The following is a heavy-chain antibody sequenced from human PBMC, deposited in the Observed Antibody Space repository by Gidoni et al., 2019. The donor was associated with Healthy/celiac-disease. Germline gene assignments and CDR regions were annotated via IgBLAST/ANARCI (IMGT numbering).Heavy chain of an antibody. V-gene: IGHV5-10-1*03. D-gene: IGHD6-6*01. CDR2: IDPSDSYT. J-gene: IGHJ3*02. CDR1: GSSFTSYW. CDR3: ARPLVQGTSGDAFDI. Sequence: EVQLLHSGAEMTKPGHSLRISCQGSGSSFTSYWISWVRQMPGKGLEWMGRIDPSDSYTNYSPSFQGHVTISADKSISTAYLQWSSLKASDTAMYYCARPLVQGTSGDAFDIWGQGTMVTVSS.